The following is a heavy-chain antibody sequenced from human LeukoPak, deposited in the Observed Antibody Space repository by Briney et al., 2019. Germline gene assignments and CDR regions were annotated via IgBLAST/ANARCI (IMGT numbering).Heavy chain of an antibody. Sequence: SETLSLTRTVSGGSISSSSYYWGWIRQPPGKGLEWIGSIYYSGSTYYNPSLKSRVTISVDTSKNQFSLKLSSVTAADTAVYYCARGTAKGDFWSGYYPGSKPAREKYYFDYWGQGTLVTVSS. D-gene: IGHD3-3*01. J-gene: IGHJ4*02. CDR3: ARGTAKGDFWSGYYPGSKPAREKYYFDY. V-gene: IGHV4-39*01. CDR2: IYYSGST. CDR1: GGSISSSSYY.